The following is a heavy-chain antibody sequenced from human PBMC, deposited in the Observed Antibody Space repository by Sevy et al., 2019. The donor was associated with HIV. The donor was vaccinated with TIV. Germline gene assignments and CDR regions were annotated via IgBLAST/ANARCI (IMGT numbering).Heavy chain of an antibody. Sequence: ASVKVSCKASGYTFTSYGISWVRQAPGQGLEWMGWISAYNGNTNYAQKLKGRVTMTTDTSTSTAYMELRSLRSDDTAVYYCARDYGRYYYDSSGYRNDAFDIWGQGTMVTVSS. D-gene: IGHD3-22*01. CDR2: ISAYNGNT. V-gene: IGHV1-18*01. CDR1: GYTFTSYG. CDR3: ARDYGRYYYDSSGYRNDAFDI. J-gene: IGHJ3*02.